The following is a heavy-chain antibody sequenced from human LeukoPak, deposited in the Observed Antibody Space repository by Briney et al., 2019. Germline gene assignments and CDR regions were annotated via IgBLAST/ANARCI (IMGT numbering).Heavy chain of an antibody. CDR3: ARGTGDSSWSDYYYYYMDV. V-gene: IGHV3-21*01. CDR2: ISSSSSYI. J-gene: IGHJ6*03. D-gene: IGHD6-13*01. Sequence: GGSVRLSCAASGFTFSSYSMNWVRQAPGKGLEWVSSISSSSSYIYYADSVKGRFTISRDNAKNSLYLQMNSLRAEDTAVYYCARGTGDSSWSDYYYYYMDVWGKGTTVTVSS. CDR1: GFTFSSYS.